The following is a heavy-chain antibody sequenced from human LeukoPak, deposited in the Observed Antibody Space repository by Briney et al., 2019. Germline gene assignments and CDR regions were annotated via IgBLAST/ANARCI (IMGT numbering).Heavy chain of an antibody. CDR1: GGSVSSYY. J-gene: IGHJ4*02. Sequence: SETLSLTCTVSGGSVSSYYWSWIRQPPGKGLEWIGYIYYSGSTNYNPSLKSRVTISVDTSKNQFPLKLSSVTAADTAVYYCARVGRGYSYGYNIYYFDYWGQGTLVTVSS. D-gene: IGHD5-18*01. CDR2: IYYSGST. CDR3: ARVGRGYSYGYNIYYFDY. V-gene: IGHV4-59*02.